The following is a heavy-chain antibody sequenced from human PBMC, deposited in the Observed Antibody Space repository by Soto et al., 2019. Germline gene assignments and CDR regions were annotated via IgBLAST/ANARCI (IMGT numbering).Heavy chain of an antibody. CDR2: ISYDGSNK. Sequence: GGSLRLSCAASGVTFSSYGMHWVRQAPGKGLEWVAVISYDGSNKYYADSVKGRFTISRDNSKNTLYLQMNSLRAEDTAVYYCAKEMSGYSGDYYFDYWGQGTLVTVS. V-gene: IGHV3-30*18. D-gene: IGHD5-12*01. J-gene: IGHJ4*02. CDR1: GVTFSSYG. CDR3: AKEMSGYSGDYYFDY.